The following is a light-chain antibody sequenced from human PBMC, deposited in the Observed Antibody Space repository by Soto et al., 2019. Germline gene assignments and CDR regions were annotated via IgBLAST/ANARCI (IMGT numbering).Light chain of an antibody. Sequence: QSALTQPASVSGSPGQSITISCTGTSSDVGSYNLVSWYQQHPGKAPKLMIYEGSKRPSGVSNRFSGSKSGNTASLTISGRQAEDVAAYYCCSYAGSSTVVFGGGTKLTVL. CDR2: EGS. CDR3: CSYAGSSTVV. V-gene: IGLV2-23*01. J-gene: IGLJ2*01. CDR1: SSDVGSYNL.